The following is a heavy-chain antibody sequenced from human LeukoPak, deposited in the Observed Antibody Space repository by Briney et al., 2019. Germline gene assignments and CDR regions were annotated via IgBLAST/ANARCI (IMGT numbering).Heavy chain of an antibody. CDR3: AAIVVVSAPIDY. CDR1: GGSISSDAYF. CDR2: IYYSGNT. D-gene: IGHD2-2*01. J-gene: IGHJ4*02. V-gene: IGHV4-31*03. Sequence: SQTLSLTCTVSGGSISSDAYFWSWIRQHPGKGLEWIGNIYYSGNTYYNPSLKRRVTMSVDPSKNQFCLKLSSVTAADTPLYYCAAIVVVSAPIDYWGQGTLVTVSS.